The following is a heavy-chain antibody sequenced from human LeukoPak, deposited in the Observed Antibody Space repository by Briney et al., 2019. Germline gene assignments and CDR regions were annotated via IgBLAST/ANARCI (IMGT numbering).Heavy chain of an antibody. D-gene: IGHD2-2*01. Sequence: GESLKISCKGSGYTFTNYWIGWVRQMPGKGLEFMGIIYPGDSDTRYSPSFQGQVTISVDKSNNTAYLQWSSLKASDSAMYYCARSHGYCSSTSCQNWFDPWGQGTLVTVSS. V-gene: IGHV5-51*01. CDR1: GYTFTNYW. CDR3: ARSHGYCSSTSCQNWFDP. CDR2: IYPGDSDT. J-gene: IGHJ5*02.